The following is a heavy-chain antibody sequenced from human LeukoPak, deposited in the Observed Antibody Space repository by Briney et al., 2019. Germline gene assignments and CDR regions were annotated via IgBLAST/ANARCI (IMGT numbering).Heavy chain of an antibody. J-gene: IGHJ4*02. CDR1: GFTFSSYS. CDR2: ISSSSSTI. D-gene: IGHD2-2*02. V-gene: IGHV3-48*04. CDR3: ARKVVPAAIQGPSDY. Sequence: PGGSLRLSCAASGFTFSSYSMNWVRQAPGKGLEWVSYISSSSSTIYYADSVKGRFTISRDNAKNSLYLQMNSLRAEDTAVYYCARKVVPAAIQGPSDYWGQGTLVTVSS.